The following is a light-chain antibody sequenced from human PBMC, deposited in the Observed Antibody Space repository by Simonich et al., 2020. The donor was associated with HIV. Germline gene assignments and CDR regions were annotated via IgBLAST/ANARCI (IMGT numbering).Light chain of an antibody. CDR2: KAS. J-gene: IGKJ1*01. V-gene: IGKV1-5*03. CDR3: QQYNNYWT. CDR1: QSINRY. Sequence: DIQMTQSPSTLSASVGNRVTITCRASQSINRYLAWYQKKPGKDPKLLLYKASSLQSEVPSRFSGNGSGTEFTLTISSLQPDDFATYFCQQYNNYWTFGQGTKVEI.